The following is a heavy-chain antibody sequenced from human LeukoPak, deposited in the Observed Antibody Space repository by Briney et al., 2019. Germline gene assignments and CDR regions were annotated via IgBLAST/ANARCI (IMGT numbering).Heavy chain of an antibody. V-gene: IGHV3-33*06. Sequence: PGRSLRLSCAASGFTFSSYVMHWVRQAPGKGLEWVAVIWHDGSNKYYADSVKGRFTISRDNSKNTLYLQMNSLRAEDTAVYYCAKLSSGTYNPVDYWGQGTLVTVSS. J-gene: IGHJ4*02. CDR1: GFTFSSYV. D-gene: IGHD1-26*01. CDR2: IWHDGSNK. CDR3: AKLSSGTYNPVDY.